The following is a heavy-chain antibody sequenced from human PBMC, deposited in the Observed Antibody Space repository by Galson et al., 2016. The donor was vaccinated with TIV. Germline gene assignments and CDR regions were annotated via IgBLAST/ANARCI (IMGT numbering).Heavy chain of an antibody. V-gene: IGHV3-30*03. CDR1: GFTFSAYR. CDR3: ATDGRDANNPYVDS. Sequence: SLRLSCAASGFTFSAYRMDWVRQAPGKGLEWVAVTSSDGTNAHYEDSMKGRFTISRDNSGNTLYLQMNNLRSEDTAVYYCATDGRDANNPYVDSGGQGTLVTVSS. D-gene: IGHD5-24*01. J-gene: IGHJ4*02. CDR2: TSSDGTNA.